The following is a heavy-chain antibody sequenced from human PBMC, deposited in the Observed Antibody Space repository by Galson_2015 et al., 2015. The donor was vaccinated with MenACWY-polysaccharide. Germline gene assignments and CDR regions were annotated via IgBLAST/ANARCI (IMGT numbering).Heavy chain of an antibody. J-gene: IGHJ4*02. CDR1: GFTSSNYA. Sequence: SLRLSCAASGFTSSNYAMSWVRQAPGKGLEWVSSIGGSGGSTYYADSVKGRFTISRDNSKNTLYLQMNSLRAEDTAVYYCAKRSERYYYDTSGYYPFDYWGQGTLVTVSS. V-gene: IGHV3-23*01. CDR2: IGGSGGST. D-gene: IGHD3-22*01. CDR3: AKRSERYYYDTSGYYPFDY.